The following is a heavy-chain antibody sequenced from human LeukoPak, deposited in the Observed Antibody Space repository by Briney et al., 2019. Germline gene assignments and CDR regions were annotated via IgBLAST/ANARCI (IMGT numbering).Heavy chain of an antibody. Sequence: PGGSLRLSCAASGFTFSDYYMSWIRQAPGKGLEWVSYISSSGSTIYYADSVKGRFTISRDNAKNSLYLQMNSLRAEDTAVYYCAREGYYGSGSHRAYYYYYYMDVWGKGTTVTVSS. V-gene: IGHV3-11*04. CDR2: ISSSGSTI. CDR1: GFTFSDYY. CDR3: AREGYYGSGSHRAYYYYYYMDV. D-gene: IGHD3-10*01. J-gene: IGHJ6*03.